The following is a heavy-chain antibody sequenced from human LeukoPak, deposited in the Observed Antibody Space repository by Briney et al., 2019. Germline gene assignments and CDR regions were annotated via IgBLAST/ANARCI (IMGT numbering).Heavy chain of an antibody. V-gene: IGHV4-61*02. CDR3: ARDGSRVDGPLGLLWFGDLPGFDP. CDR1: GGSISSGSYY. J-gene: IGHJ5*02. Sequence: SQTLSLTCTVSGGSISSGSYYWSWIRQPAGKGLEWIGRIYTSGSTNYNPSLKSRVTISVDTSKNQFSLKLSSVTAADTAVYYCARDGSRVDGPLGLLWFGDLPGFDPWGQGTLVTVSS. CDR2: IYTSGST. D-gene: IGHD3-10*01.